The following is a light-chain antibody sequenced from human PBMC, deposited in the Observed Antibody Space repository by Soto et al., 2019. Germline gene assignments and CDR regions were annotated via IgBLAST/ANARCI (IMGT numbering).Light chain of an antibody. CDR3: AAWDDSLNGPV. J-gene: IGLJ3*02. CDR1: SSNIASNT. CDR2: TNN. V-gene: IGLV1-44*01. Sequence: QAVVTQPPSASGTPGQRVTISCSGSSSNIASNTVNWYQQLPGTAPKLLIHTNNQRPSGVPDRFSGSKSGTSASLAISGLQSEDEADYYCAAWDDSLNGPVFGGGTKLTVL.